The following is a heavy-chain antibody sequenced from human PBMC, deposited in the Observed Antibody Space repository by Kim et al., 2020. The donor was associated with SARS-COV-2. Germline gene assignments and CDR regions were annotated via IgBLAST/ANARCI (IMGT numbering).Heavy chain of an antibody. J-gene: IGHJ5*02. CDR3: ARLTVITGLFDP. CDR2: T. V-gene: IGHV5-10-1*01. D-gene: IGHD4-17*01. Sequence: TSYSPALKGHVTTSDDNSNGTAYLQWTSLKASDTAIYYCARLTVITGLFDPWGQGTLVTVSS.